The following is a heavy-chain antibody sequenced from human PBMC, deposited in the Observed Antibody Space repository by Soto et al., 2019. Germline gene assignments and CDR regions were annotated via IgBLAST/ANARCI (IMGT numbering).Heavy chain of an antibody. D-gene: IGHD6-6*01. V-gene: IGHV2-5*02. CDR2: IYWDDDK. CDR3: AHRLVDIGAFDR. J-gene: IGHJ3*02. CDR1: GFSFSNGGVG. Sequence: QITLKESGPTLVKPTQTLTLTCTFSGFSFSNGGVGVGWARQPPGKTLEWLALIYWDDDKRYSPYLKSRLTITKDTSNNQVVLTMANVDPVDTATYYCAHRLVDIGAFDRWGQGTVVTVSS.